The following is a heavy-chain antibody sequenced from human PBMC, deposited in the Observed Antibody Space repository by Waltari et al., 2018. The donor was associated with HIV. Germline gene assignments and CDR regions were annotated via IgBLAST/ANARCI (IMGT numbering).Heavy chain of an antibody. Sequence: EVRLLESGGGLVRPGGSLRPSCAASGFRLSDYNMNWVRQGPGKGLEWVASIGSLQNFIHYADSVKGRFTVSRDNAKNSLYLQMNSLTAEDTAVYYCARGPSSGWSWFDPWGQGTLVTVSS. CDR2: IGSLQNFI. J-gene: IGHJ5*02. V-gene: IGHV3-21*01. CDR3: ARGPSSGWSWFDP. CDR1: GFRLSDYN. D-gene: IGHD6-19*01.